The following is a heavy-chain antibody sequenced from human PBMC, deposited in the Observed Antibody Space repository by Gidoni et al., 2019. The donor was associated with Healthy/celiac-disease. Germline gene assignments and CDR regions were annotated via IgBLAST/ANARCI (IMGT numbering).Heavy chain of an antibody. CDR1: GFTFSSYG. D-gene: IGHD5-18*01. V-gene: IGHV3-30*18. CDR3: AKQDTAMDYYYGMDV. CDR2: ISYDGSNK. J-gene: IGHJ6*02. Sequence: QVQLVESGGGVVQPGRSLRLSCAASGFTFSSYGMHWVRQAPGKGLEWVAVISYDGSNKYYADSVKGRFTISRDNSKNTLYLQMNSLRAEDTAVYYCAKQDTAMDYYYGMDVWGQGTTVTVSS.